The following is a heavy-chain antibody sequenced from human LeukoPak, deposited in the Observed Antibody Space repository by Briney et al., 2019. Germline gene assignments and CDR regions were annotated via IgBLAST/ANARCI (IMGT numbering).Heavy chain of an antibody. CDR3: ARDARGRLRYCSGGSCYLFDY. CDR1: GYTFTSYG. D-gene: IGHD2-15*01. V-gene: IGHV1-18*01. J-gene: IGHJ4*02. Sequence: GASVKVSCKASGYTFTSYGINWVRQAPGQGLEWMGWISAYNGNTNYAQKLQGGVTMTTDTSTSTAYMELRSLRSDDTAVYYCARDARGRLRYCSGGSCYLFDYWGQGTLVTVSS. CDR2: ISAYNGNT.